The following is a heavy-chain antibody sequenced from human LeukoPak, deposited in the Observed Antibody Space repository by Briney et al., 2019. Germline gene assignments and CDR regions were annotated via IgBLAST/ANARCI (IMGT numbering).Heavy chain of an antibody. J-gene: IGHJ4*02. Sequence: GASVKVSCKASGGTFSSYAVSWVRQAPGQGLEWTGGIIPIFGITNYAQKFQGRVTITADKSTSTAYMELSSLRSEDTAMYYCASLYCSGGSCYQPFDYWGQGTLLTVSS. V-gene: IGHV1-69*10. D-gene: IGHD2-15*01. CDR3: ASLYCSGGSCYQPFDY. CDR1: GGTFSSYA. CDR2: IIPIFGIT.